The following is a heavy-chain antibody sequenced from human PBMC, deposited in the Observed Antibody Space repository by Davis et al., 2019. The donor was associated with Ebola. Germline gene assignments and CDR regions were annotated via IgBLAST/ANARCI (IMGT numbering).Heavy chain of an antibody. J-gene: IGHJ6*02. D-gene: IGHD3-3*01. CDR1: GFTFSSYW. CDR2: INSDGSST. Sequence: HTGGSLRLSCAASGFTFSSYWMHWVRQAPGKGLVWVSRINSDGSSTSYADSVKGRFTISRDNAKNTLYLQMNSLRAEDTAVYYCARIHTDFWSGYRTYYYYYGIDVWGQGTTVTVSS. CDR3: ARIHTDFWSGYRTYYYYYGIDV. V-gene: IGHV3-74*01.